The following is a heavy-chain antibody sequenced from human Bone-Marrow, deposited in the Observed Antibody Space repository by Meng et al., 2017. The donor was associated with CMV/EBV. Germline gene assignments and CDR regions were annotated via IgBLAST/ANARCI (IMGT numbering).Heavy chain of an antibody. V-gene: IGHV1-18*01. D-gene: IGHD2-2*01. J-gene: IGHJ4*02. Sequence: ASVKVSCKASGYTFTSYGISWVRQAPGQGLEWMGWISAYNGNTNYAQKLQGRVTMTTDTSTSTAYMELRSLRSDDTAVYYCARDTLSYCSSTSCYLSNWGQGTLVTVSS. CDR2: ISAYNGNT. CDR3: ARDTLSYCSSTSCYLSN. CDR1: GYTFTSYG.